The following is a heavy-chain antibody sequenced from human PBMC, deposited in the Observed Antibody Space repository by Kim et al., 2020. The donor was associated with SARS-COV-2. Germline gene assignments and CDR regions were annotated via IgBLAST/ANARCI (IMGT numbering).Heavy chain of an antibody. V-gene: IGHV3-9*01. CDR3: AKDGGSGSYYEGYYFDY. J-gene: IGHJ4*01. D-gene: IGHD3-10*01. Sequence: GGSLRLSCAASGFTFDDYAMHWVRQAPGKGLEWVSGISWNSGSIGYADSVKGRFTISRDNAKNSLYLQMNSLRAEDTALYYCAKDGGSGSYYEGYYFDY. CDR2: ISWNSGSI. CDR1: GFTFDDYA.